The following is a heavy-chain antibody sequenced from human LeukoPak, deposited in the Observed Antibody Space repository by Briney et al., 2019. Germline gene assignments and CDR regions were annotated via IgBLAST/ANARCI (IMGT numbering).Heavy chain of an antibody. CDR3: TKDSQGSYDGFWYGTYGMDV. D-gene: IGHD3-16*01. CDR1: GFSFNTFA. CDR2: ISDYP. J-gene: IGHJ6*02. Sequence: PGGSLRLSCVAPGFSFNTFALTWVRQAPGKGLEWVSTISDYPHYADSVRGRFTISRDNSRKTVFLQMNSLTPEDAATYYCTKDSQGSYDGFWYGTYGMDVWGQGTTVTVSS. V-gene: IGHV3-23*05.